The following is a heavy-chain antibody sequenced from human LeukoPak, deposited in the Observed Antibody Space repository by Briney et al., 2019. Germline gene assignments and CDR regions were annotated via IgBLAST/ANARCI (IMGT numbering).Heavy chain of an antibody. CDR2: INPNSGGT. J-gene: IGHJ3*02. Sequence: GASVKVSCKASGYTFTGYYMHWVRQAPGHGLEWMGWINPNSGGTNYAQKFQGRVTMTRDTSISTAYMELSRLRSDDTAVYYCASLVNIAAAGDDAFDIWGQGTMVTVSS. V-gene: IGHV1-2*02. CDR1: GYTFTGYY. D-gene: IGHD6-13*01. CDR3: ASLVNIAAAGDDAFDI.